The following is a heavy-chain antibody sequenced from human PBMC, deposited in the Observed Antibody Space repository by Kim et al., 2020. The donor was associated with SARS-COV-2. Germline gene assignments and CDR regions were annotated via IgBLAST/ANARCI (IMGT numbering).Heavy chain of an antibody. V-gene: IGHV3-11*03. J-gene: IGHJ3*02. CDR1: GFTFSDYY. CDR3: ASIYDILTGYYKWAFDI. D-gene: IGHD3-9*01. Sequence: GGSLRLSCAASGFTFSDYYMSWIRQAPGKGLEWVSYISSSSSYTNYADSVKGRFTISRDNAKNSLYLQMNSLRAEDTAVYYCASIYDILTGYYKWAFDIWGQGTMVTVSS. CDR2: ISSSSSYT.